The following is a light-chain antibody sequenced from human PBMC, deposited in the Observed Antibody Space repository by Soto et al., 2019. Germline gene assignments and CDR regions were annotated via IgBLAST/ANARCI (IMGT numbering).Light chain of an antibody. CDR3: QQYNNYWT. V-gene: IGKV1-5*01. J-gene: IGKJ1*01. Sequence: DIQMTQSPSTLSASVGDRVTITCRASQSISNYLAWYQQKPGKAPKLLIYDASSLESGVPSRFSGSGSGTEFTLTISSLQPDDFATYYCQQYNNYWTFGRGTKVDIK. CDR2: DAS. CDR1: QSISNY.